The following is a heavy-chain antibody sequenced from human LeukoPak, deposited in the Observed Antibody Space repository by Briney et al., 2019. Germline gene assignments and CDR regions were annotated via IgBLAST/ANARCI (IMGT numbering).Heavy chain of an antibody. CDR1: GFTFSNYW. CDR2: INSDGSST. V-gene: IGHV3-74*01. J-gene: IGHJ4*02. D-gene: IGHD2-15*01. Sequence: GGSLRLSCAASGFTFSNYWMHWVRQAPGKGLVWVSRINSDGSSTSYADSVKGRFTISRDNAKNTLYLQLNSLRAEDTAVYYCASGTGGYCSGGSCFDYWGQGTLVTVSS. CDR3: ASGTGGYCSGGSCFDY.